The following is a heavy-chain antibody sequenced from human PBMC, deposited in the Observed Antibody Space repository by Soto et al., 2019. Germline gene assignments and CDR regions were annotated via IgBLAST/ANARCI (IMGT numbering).Heavy chain of an antibody. J-gene: IGHJ1*01. V-gene: IGHV3-66*01. Sequence: EAPLVESGGGLVQPGESLRLSCAGSGFTVSSHYMTWVRQAPGRGLEWVTFIHPSGDTFYADSVKGRFAISRDTSKNTLSLQMNSLRVEDTAVYYCTSGLDDAKIHHWGQGTLVTVSS. CDR1: GFTVSSHY. CDR2: IHPSGDT. CDR3: TSGLDDAKIHH. D-gene: IGHD1-1*01.